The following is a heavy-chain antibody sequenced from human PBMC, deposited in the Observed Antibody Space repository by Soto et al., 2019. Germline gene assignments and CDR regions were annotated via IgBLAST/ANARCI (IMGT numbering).Heavy chain of an antibody. Sequence: GGSLRLSCAASGFTFSSYGMHWVRQAPGKGLEWVTVISYDGSNKYYADSVKGRFTISRDNSKNTLYLQMNSLRAEDTAVYYCAKDVPDTFDIWGQGTMVTVSS. V-gene: IGHV3-30*18. CDR2: ISYDGSNK. J-gene: IGHJ3*02. CDR3: AKDVPDTFDI. CDR1: GFTFSSYG.